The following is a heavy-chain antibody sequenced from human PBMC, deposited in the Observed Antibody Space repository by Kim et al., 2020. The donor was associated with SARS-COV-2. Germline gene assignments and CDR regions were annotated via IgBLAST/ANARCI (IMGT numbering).Heavy chain of an antibody. CDR2: DNT. D-gene: IGHD6-13*01. Sequence: DNTGYDKKFQGGASMTRDTSTSTAYMELSSLGSDDTAVYYCARGVDAGVDYWGQGTLVTVSS. CDR3: ARGVDAGVDY. J-gene: IGHJ4*02. V-gene: IGHV1-8*01.